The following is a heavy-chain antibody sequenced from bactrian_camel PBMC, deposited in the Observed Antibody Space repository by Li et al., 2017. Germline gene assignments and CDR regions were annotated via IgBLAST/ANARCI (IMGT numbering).Heavy chain of an antibody. V-gene: IGHV3S53*01. CDR2: ISPSGGA. J-gene: IGHJ4*01. Sequence: QVQLVESGGDSVQAGGSLTLSCEGAPSRGCVAWFRQAPGKEREGVATISPSGGASYARSVQDRFTISRDNAKNTLYLEMNNLTPDDTAMYLCATHIRPGRMNWWRLLQAPEYINWGQGTQVTVSS. CDR1: PSRGC. CDR3: ATHIRPGRMNWWRLLQAPEYIN. D-gene: IGHD7*01.